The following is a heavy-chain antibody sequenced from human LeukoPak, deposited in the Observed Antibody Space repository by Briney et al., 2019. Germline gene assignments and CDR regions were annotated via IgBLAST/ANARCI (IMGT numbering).Heavy chain of an antibody. CDR3: VTRGEEWFGDLSQRAFDY. D-gene: IGHD3-10*01. CDR1: GFTFSNAW. Sequence: RGSLRLSCAASGFTFSNAWVSWVRQVPGRGLEWVVHIKTKTDGGTTDYGAPVKGRFTISRDDSKSTLYLQMNSLKTEDTAVYYCVTRGEEWFGDLSQRAFDYWGQGILVTVSS. CDR2: IKTKTDGGTT. J-gene: IGHJ4*02. V-gene: IGHV3-15*01.